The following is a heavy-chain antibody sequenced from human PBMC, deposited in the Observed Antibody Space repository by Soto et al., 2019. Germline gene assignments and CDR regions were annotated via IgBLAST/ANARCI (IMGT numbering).Heavy chain of an antibody. D-gene: IGHD2-8*01. CDR3: ASVKSRRRIGPMVYVIGFDF. CDR1: GGSFSGYY. J-gene: IGHJ5*01. Sequence: SETLSLTCAVYGGSFSGYYWSWIRQPPGKGLEWIGQITHSGSTNYNPSLKSRVTISVDTSKNQFSLKLSSVTAADTAVYYCASVKSRRRIGPMVYVIGFDFWGQGMLVTVAA. CDR2: ITHSGST. V-gene: IGHV4-34*01.